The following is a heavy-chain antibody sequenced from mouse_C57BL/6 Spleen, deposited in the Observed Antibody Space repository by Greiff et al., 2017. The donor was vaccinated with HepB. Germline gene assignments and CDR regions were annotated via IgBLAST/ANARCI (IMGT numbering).Heavy chain of an antibody. CDR2: ISDGGSYT. J-gene: IGHJ4*01. D-gene: IGHD2-5*01. V-gene: IGHV5-4*01. Sequence: EVKLMESGGGLVKPGGSLKLSCAASGFTFSSYAMSWVRQTPEKRLEWVATISDGGSYTYYPDNVKGRFTISRDNAKNNLYLQMSHLQSEDTAMYYCARDYYSNYYAMDYWGQGTSVTVSS. CDR3: ARDYYSNYYAMDY. CDR1: GFTFSSYA.